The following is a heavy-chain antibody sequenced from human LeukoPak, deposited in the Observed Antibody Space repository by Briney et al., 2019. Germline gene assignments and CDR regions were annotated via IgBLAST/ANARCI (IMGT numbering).Heavy chain of an antibody. D-gene: IGHD5-18*01. Sequence: GGPLRLSCAASGFTFSSYWMSWVRQAPGKGLEWVANIKQDGSEKYYVDSVKGRFTISRDNAKNSLYLQMNSLRAEDTAVYYCARDAGYSYGYGFDYWGQGTLVTVSS. CDR1: GFTFSSYW. CDR3: ARDAGYSYGYGFDY. J-gene: IGHJ4*02. CDR2: IKQDGSEK. V-gene: IGHV3-7*01.